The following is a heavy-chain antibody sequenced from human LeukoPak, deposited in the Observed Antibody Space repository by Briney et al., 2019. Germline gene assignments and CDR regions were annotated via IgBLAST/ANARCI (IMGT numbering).Heavy chain of an antibody. J-gene: IGHJ5*02. CDR3: ARHGGSTWSPHNWFDP. D-gene: IGHD6-13*01. Sequence: PETLSLTCTVSGGSASSYYWSWIRQPPGKGMEWIGYIYHYESTNYNPSLKSRVTISVDTSKNQVSLKLSSVTAADTAVYYCARHGGSTWSPHNWFDPWGQGTLVTVSS. CDR2: IYHYEST. CDR1: GGSASSYY. V-gene: IGHV4-59*02.